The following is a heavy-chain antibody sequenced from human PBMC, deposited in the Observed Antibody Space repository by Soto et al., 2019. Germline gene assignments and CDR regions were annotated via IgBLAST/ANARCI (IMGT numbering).Heavy chain of an antibody. V-gene: IGHV3-30*18. CDR3: AKVAPYVDAFYI. J-gene: IGHJ3*02. D-gene: IGHD2-8*01. CDR1: GFTFSSYG. CDR2: ISYDGSNK. Sequence: PGGSLRLSCAASGFTFSSYGMHWVRQAPGKGLEWVAVISYDGSNKYYADSVKGRFTISRDNSKNTLYLQMNSLRAEDTAVYYCAKVAPYVDAFYIGDRETMV.